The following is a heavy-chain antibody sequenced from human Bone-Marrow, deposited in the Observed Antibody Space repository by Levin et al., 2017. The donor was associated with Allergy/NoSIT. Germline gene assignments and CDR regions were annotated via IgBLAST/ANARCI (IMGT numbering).Heavy chain of an antibody. D-gene: IGHD2-15*01. CDR2: IKSKTDGGTT. CDR1: GFTFSNAW. J-gene: IGHJ6*02. V-gene: IGHV3-15*01. CDR3: TTDIYCSGGSCYSNYYYYGMDV. Sequence: GESLKISCAASGFTFSNAWMSWVRQAPGKGLEWVGRIKSKTDGGTTDYAAPVKGRFTISRDDSKNTLYLQMNSLKTEDTAVYYCTTDIYCSGGSCYSNYYYYGMDVWGQGTTVTVSS.